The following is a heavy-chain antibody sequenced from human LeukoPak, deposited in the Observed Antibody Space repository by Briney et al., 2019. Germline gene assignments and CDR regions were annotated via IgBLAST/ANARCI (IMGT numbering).Heavy chain of an antibody. CDR1: GGSISSSSYY. V-gene: IGHV4-39*01. CDR2: IYYSGST. Sequence: SETLSLTCTVSGGSISSSSYYWGWIRQPPGKWLGWIGSIYYSGSTYSNPYLKSRVTISVDTSKNQFSLKLSSVTAADTAVYYCARQGPMVRGQGDGYFQHWGQGTLVTVSS. J-gene: IGHJ1*01. CDR3: ARQGPMVRGQGDGYFQH. D-gene: IGHD3-10*01.